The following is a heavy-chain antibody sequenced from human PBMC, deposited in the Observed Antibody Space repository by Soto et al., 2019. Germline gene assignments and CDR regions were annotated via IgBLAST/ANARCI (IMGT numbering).Heavy chain of an antibody. CDR1: GGTFSSYA. CDR3: ARDLDYYYGSGPYPPHNWFDP. V-gene: IGHV1-69*13. D-gene: IGHD3-10*01. Sequence: SVKVSCKASGGTFSSYAISWVRQAPGQGLEWMGGIIPIFGTANYAQKFQGRVTITADESTSTAYMELSSLRSEDTAVYYCARDLDYYYGSGPYPPHNWFDPWGQGTLVTVSS. CDR2: IIPIFGTA. J-gene: IGHJ5*02.